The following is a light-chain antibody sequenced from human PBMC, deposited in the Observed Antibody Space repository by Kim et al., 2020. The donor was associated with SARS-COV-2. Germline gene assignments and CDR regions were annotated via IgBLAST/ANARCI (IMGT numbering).Light chain of an antibody. V-gene: IGKV1-5*03. Sequence: DIQMTQSPSTLSASVGERVTITCRASRSPGGLLAWYQQTPGQAPKLLIYEASTLKSGVPSRFSGRGSETQVTFTTSSLQTDDFATSSCQQYRSYPWTFGEETKVDIK. J-gene: IGKJ1*01. CDR1: RSPGGL. CDR2: EAS. CDR3: QQYRSYPWT.